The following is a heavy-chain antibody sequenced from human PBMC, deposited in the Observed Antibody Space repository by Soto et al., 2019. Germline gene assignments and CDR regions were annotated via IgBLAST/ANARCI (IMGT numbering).Heavy chain of an antibody. J-gene: IGHJ6*02. V-gene: IGHV1-69*06. Sequence: SVKVSCKASGGTFSSYAISWVRQAPGQGLEWMGGIIPIFGTANYAQKFQGRVTITADKSTSTAYMELSSLRSEDTAVYYCASSTGYCSSTSCYLYYYGMDVWGQGTTVTVSS. CDR3: ASSTGYCSSTSCYLYYYGMDV. CDR1: GGTFSSYA. D-gene: IGHD2-2*01. CDR2: IIPIFGTA.